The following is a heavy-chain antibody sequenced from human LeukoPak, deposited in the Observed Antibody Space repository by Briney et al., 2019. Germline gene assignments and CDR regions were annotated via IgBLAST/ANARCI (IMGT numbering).Heavy chain of an antibody. Sequence: SETLSLTCAVYGGSFSGYYWSWIRQPPGKGLEWIGYIYYSGSTNYNPSLKSRVTISVDTSKNQFSLKLSSVTAADTAVYYCVGGYFDSYFPFTCAYWGQGTLVTVSS. J-gene: IGHJ4*02. CDR1: GGSFSGYY. D-gene: IGHD3-9*01. V-gene: IGHV4-59*01. CDR2: IYYSGST. CDR3: VGGYFDSYFPFTCAY.